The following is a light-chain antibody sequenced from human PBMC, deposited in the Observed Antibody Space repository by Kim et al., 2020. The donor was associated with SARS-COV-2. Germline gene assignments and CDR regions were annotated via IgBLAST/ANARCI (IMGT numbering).Light chain of an antibody. CDR3: YSAADNKGV. CDR1: VLAKKY. V-gene: IGLV3-27*01. CDR2: KDS. J-gene: IGLJ1*01. Sequence: SVSPGQTARLTCSGDVLAKKYARWFQQKPGQAPVLVIYKDSERPSGIPERFSGSSSGTTVTLTISGAQVEDEADYYCYSAADNKGVFGTGTKVTVL.